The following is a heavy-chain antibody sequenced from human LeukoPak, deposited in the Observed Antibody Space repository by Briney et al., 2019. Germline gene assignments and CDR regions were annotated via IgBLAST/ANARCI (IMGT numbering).Heavy chain of an antibody. V-gene: IGHV1-2*04. J-gene: IGHJ6*02. D-gene: IGHD2-2*01. CDR2: INPNSGGT. Sequence: ASVKVSCKASGYTFTGYYIHWVRQAPGQGLEWMGRINPNSGGTNYAQKFQGWVTMTRDTSISTAYMELSRLRSDDTAVYYCARVYCSSTSCSFGMDVWGQGTTVTVSS. CDR3: ARVYCSSTSCSFGMDV. CDR1: GYTFTGYY.